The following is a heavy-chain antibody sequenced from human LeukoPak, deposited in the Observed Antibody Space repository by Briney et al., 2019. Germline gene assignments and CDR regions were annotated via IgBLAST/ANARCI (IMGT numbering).Heavy chain of an antibody. CDR1: GYTFTGYY. D-gene: IGHD6-19*01. Sequence: ASVKVSCKASGYTFTGYYMHWVRQAPGQGLEWMGWINPYSGDTNYAQKLQGRVTMTTDTSTSTAYMELRSLRSDDTAVYYCARRAPGIAVAGTQAYYYYYYMDVWGKGTTVTVSS. J-gene: IGHJ6*03. CDR2: INPYSGDT. V-gene: IGHV1-18*04. CDR3: ARRAPGIAVAGTQAYYYYYYMDV.